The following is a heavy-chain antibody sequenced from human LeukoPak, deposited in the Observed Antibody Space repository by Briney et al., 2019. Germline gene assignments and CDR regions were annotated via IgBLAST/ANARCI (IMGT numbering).Heavy chain of an antibody. CDR3: ASSRWADAFDI. Sequence: GGSLRLSCAASGFTFSSYWMSWVRQAPGKGLEWVSVIYSGGSTYYADSVKGRFTISRDNSKNTLYLQMNSLRAEDTAVYYCASSRWADAFDIWGQGTMVTVSS. CDR1: GFTFSSYW. J-gene: IGHJ3*02. CDR2: IYSGGST. D-gene: IGHD1-26*01. V-gene: IGHV3-53*01.